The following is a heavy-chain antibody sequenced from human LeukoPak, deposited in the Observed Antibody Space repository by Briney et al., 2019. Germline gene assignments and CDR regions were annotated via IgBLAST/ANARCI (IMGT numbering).Heavy chain of an antibody. J-gene: IGHJ4*02. CDR2: ITGDYAT. CDR3: AKDMDDIVVVPAAILAFDY. Sequence: GGSLRLSCAASGFTFSNFAMMWVRQAPGKGLEWVSSITGDYATYSADPAKGRFTTSRDNSKNTLYLQMNSLRAEDTAVYYCAKDMDDIVVVPAAILAFDYWGQGTLVTVSS. V-gene: IGHV3-23*01. D-gene: IGHD2-2*01. CDR1: GFTFSNFA.